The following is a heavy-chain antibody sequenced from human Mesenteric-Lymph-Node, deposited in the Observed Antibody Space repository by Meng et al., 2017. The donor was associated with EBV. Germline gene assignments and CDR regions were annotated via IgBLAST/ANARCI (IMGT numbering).Heavy chain of an antibody. J-gene: IGHJ4*01. CDR3: AREILDGYGFDD. D-gene: IGHD3/OR15-3a*01. Sequence: QVQPVQSGSELTQPGXPVKGSCKASGYTFTSYAMNWVRQAPGQGLEWMGWINTNTGNPTYAQGFTGRFVFSLDTSVSTAFLQINSLKADDTAVYYCAREILDGYGFDDSGHGTLGTVAS. CDR1: GYTFTSYA. CDR2: INTNTGNP. V-gene: IGHV7-4-1*02.